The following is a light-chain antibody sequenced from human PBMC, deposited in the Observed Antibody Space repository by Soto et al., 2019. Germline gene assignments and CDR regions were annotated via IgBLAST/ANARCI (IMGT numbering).Light chain of an antibody. CDR2: AAS. V-gene: IGKV1-39*01. Sequence: DIQMTQSPSSLSASVGATVTITCRASQSISSYLNWYQQKPGKAPKLLIYAASSLQSGVPSRFSGSGSGTDFTLTISSLQPEDVATYFCQQSYSTPWTFGQGTKVDIK. J-gene: IGKJ1*01. CDR3: QQSYSTPWT. CDR1: QSISSY.